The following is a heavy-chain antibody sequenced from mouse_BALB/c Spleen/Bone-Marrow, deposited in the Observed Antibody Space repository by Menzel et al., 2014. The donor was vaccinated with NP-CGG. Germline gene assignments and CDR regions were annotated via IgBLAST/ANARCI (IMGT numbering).Heavy chain of an antibody. Sequence: VQLQQSGPELVKPGASVKISCKASGYTFTDYNMHWVKQSHGKSLDWIGYIYPYNGGTGYNQKFKSKATLTVDNSSSTAYMELRSLTSEDSAVYYCARGRAYGNYVWLAYWGQGTLVTVSA. J-gene: IGHJ3*01. CDR3: ARGRAYGNYVWLAY. D-gene: IGHD2-1*01. CDR2: IYPYNGGT. CDR1: GYTFTDYN. V-gene: IGHV1S29*02.